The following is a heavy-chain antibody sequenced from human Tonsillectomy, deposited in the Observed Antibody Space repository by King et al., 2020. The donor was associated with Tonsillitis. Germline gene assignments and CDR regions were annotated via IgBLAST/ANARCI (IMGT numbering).Heavy chain of an antibody. V-gene: IGHV4-39*01. D-gene: IGHD1-14*01. CDR3: ARQAGGGYYYYGMDV. CDR2: IYYSGST. CDR1: GGSISSSSYY. J-gene: IGHJ6*02. Sequence: QLQESGPGLVKPSETLSLTCTVSGGSISSSSYYWGWIRQPPGKGLEWIGSIYYSGSTYYNPSPKIRVTISEEPSTNQFSRNLSSVTAADPAVYYCARQAGGGYYYYGMDVWGQGTTVTVSS.